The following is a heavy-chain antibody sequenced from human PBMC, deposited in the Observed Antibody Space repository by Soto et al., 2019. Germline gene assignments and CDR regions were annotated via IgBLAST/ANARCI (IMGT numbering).Heavy chain of an antibody. CDR2: INHSGST. V-gene: IGHV4-34*01. CDR3: ARRNGYCSGGSCYFDYGMDV. Sequence: QVQLQQWGAGLLKPSETLSLTCAVYGGSFSGYYWSWIRQPPGKGLEWIGEINHSGSTNYNPSRKSRVTISVDTAKNQFSLKLSSVTAADTAVYYWARRNGYCSGGSCYFDYGMDVWGQGTTVTVSS. J-gene: IGHJ6*02. D-gene: IGHD2-15*01. CDR1: GGSFSGYY.